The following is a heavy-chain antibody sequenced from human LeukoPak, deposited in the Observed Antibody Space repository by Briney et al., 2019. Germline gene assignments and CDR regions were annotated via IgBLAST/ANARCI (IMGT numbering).Heavy chain of an antibody. CDR1: GGSISSYY. V-gene: IGHV4-59*01. CDR3: ARVQVRHCSSTSCSETYWFDA. Sequence: KPSKTLSLTCTVSGGSISSYYWSWMRQPPGKGLEWIGYIYYSGSANYNPSLKSRVTISVDTSKNHFSLKLSSVTAADTSVYHCARVQVRHCSSTSCSETYWFDAWSQASLVTVSS. D-gene: IGHD2-2*01. CDR2: IYYSGSA. J-gene: IGHJ5*02.